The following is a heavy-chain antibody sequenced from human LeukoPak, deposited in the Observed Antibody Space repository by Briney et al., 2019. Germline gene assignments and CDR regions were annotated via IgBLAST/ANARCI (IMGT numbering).Heavy chain of an antibody. D-gene: IGHD6-13*01. V-gene: IGHV1-46*01. J-gene: IGHJ5*02. CDR3: AREGIAAAEDWFDP. CDR1: GYTFTSYY. Sequence: APVKVSCKASGYTFTSYYMHWVRQAPGQGLEWMGIINPSGGSTSYAQKSQGRDTMTRDTSTSTVYMELSSLRSEDTAVYYCAREGIAAAEDWFDPWGQGTLVTVSS. CDR2: INPSGGST.